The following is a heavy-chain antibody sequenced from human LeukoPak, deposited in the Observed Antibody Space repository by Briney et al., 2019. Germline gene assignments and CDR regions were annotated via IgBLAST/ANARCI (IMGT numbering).Heavy chain of an antibody. CDR3: ARQYYYDTKRAYYFDY. D-gene: IGHD3-22*01. Sequence: KPSETLSLTCTVSGVSISSYYWSWIRQPPGKGLEWVAYIYYSGSTNYNPSLKSRVTISVDTSKNQLSLKLSSVTAADTAVYYCARQYYYDTKRAYYFDYWGQGTLVTVSS. J-gene: IGHJ4*02. V-gene: IGHV4-59*08. CDR1: GVSISSYY. CDR2: IYYSGST.